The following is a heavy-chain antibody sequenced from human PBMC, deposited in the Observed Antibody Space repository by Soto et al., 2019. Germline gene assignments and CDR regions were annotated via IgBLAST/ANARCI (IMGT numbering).Heavy chain of an antibody. CDR3: ARDRPERSSFSGSRRFDP. Sequence: ASVKVSCKASGYTFTSYAMHWVRQAPGQRLEWMGWINAGNGNTKYSQKFQGRVTITRDTSAGTAYMELSSLRSEDTAVYYCARDRPERSSFSGSRRFDPWGQGTLVTVSS. V-gene: IGHV1-3*01. D-gene: IGHD3-3*01. CDR2: INAGNGNT. CDR1: GYTFTSYA. J-gene: IGHJ5*02.